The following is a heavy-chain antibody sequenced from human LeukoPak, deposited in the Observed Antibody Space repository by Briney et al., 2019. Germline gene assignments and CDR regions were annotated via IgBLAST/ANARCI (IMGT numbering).Heavy chain of an antibody. D-gene: IGHD5-18*01. Sequence: PGGFLRLSCAASGFTFSSYSMNWVRQAPGKGLEWVSSISSSSSYIYYADSVKGRFTISRDNAKNSLYLQMNSLRAEDTAVYYCARDGYSYGADFDYWGQGTLVTVSS. J-gene: IGHJ4*02. CDR2: ISSSSSYI. CDR3: ARDGYSYGADFDY. CDR1: GFTFSSYS. V-gene: IGHV3-21*01.